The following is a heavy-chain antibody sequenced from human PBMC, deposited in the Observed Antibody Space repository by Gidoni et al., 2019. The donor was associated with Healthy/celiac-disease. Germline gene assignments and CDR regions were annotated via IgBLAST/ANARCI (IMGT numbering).Heavy chain of an antibody. CDR3: ARGYSSSWFRPHFDY. Sequence: QVTLKESGPVLVKPTETLTLACTVSGFSLSNARMGVSWIRQPPGKALEWLAHIFANDEKSYSTSLKSRLTISKDTSKSQVVLTMTNMDPVDTATYYCARGYSSSWFRPHFDYWGQGTLVTVSS. D-gene: IGHD6-13*01. J-gene: IGHJ4*02. V-gene: IGHV2-26*01. CDR1: GFSLSNARMG. CDR2: IFANDEK.